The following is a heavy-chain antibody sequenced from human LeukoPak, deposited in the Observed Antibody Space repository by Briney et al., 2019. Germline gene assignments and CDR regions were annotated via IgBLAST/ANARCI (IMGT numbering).Heavy chain of an antibody. V-gene: IGHV1-69*13. Sequence: GASVKVSCKASGGTFGGYGISWVRLAPEQGLEWMGGIIPSFDSPNYARKFLGRLSITADESTGTAYMELSSLKSDDTAMYYCARWGHSTLDYYFDYWGQGTLVTVSS. CDR3: ARWGHSTLDYYFDY. CDR2: IIPSFDSP. J-gene: IGHJ4*02. CDR1: GGTFGGYG. D-gene: IGHD3/OR15-3a*01.